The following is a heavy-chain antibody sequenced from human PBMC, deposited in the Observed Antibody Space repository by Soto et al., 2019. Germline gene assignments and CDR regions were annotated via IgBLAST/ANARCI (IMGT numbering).Heavy chain of an antibody. CDR2: IHYSGST. J-gene: IGHJ4*02. CDR1: GGSVSSSTYY. CDR3: ARRPSEGYCSGGTCSQPFEC. V-gene: IGHV4-39*01. D-gene: IGHD2-15*01. Sequence: QLQLQESGPGLVKPSETLSLTCTVSGGSVSSSTYYWGWIRQPPGKGLEWIGSIHYSGSTYYSPSLKRRVTISVDTSKNQFSLNLSSVTAADTAVYYCARRPSEGYCSGGTCSQPFECWGQGTLVTVSS.